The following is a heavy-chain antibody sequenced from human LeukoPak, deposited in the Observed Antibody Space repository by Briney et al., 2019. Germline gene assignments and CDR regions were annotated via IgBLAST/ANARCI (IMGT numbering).Heavy chain of an antibody. CDR3: ARFYGGNLPFDP. J-gene: IGHJ5*02. V-gene: IGHV5-51*01. D-gene: IGHD4-23*01. CDR2: IWPGDSDT. CDR1: GYAFTNYW. Sequence: GQSLKISCKGSGYAFTNYWIGWVRQMPGKGLEWMGVIWPGDSDTRYSPSFQGQVTISADKSITTAYLQWRSLKASDTAIYYCARFYGGNLPFDPWGQGTLVTVSS.